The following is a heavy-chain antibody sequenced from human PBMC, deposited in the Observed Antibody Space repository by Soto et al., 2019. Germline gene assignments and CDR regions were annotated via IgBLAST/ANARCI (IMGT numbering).Heavy chain of an antibody. CDR1: GYAFTTYG. J-gene: IGHJ4*02. V-gene: IGHV1-18*01. CDR2: ISAHHGNT. CDR3: ARGRYGDF. Sequence: QGHLVQSGAEVTKPGASVKVSCKGSGYAFTTYGITWVRQAPGQGLEWKGWISAHHGNTNYAQKLQGRVTVTRDPSTSTAYMELRSLRSDDTAVYYCARGRYGDFWGQGALVTVPS. D-gene: IGHD1-1*01.